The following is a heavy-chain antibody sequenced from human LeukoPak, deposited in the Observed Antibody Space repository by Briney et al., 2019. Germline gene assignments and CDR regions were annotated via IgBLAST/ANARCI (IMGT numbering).Heavy chain of an antibody. CDR3: AKDDGGSYYIYYYYMDV. CDR1: GLTFSNYG. CDR2: ISGSGGNT. J-gene: IGHJ6*03. V-gene: IGHV3-23*01. D-gene: IGHD1-26*01. Sequence: GSLRLSCAASGLTFSNYGMSWVRQAPGKGLEWVSAISGSGGNTYYADSVKGRFTISRDNSKNTLYLQMNSLRAEDTAVYYCAKDDGGSYYIYYYYMDVWGKGTTVTISS.